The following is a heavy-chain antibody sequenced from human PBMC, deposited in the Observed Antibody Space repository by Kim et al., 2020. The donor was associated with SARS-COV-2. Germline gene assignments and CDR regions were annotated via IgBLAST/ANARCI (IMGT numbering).Heavy chain of an antibody. V-gene: IGHV3-33*01. Sequence: GGSLRLSCAASGFTFSSYGMHWVRQAPGKGLEWVAVIWYDGSNKYYADSVKGRFTISRDNSKNTLYLQMNSLRAEDMAVYYCARGTSEGYNWNYLGVVLDYWGQGTLVTVSS. CDR3: ARGTSEGYNWNYLGVVLDY. J-gene: IGHJ4*02. D-gene: IGHD1-7*01. CDR1: GFTFSSYG. CDR2: IWYDGSNK.